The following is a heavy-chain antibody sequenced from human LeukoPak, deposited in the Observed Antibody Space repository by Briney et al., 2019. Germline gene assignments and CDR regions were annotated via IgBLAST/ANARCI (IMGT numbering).Heavy chain of an antibody. V-gene: IGHV3-21*01. D-gene: IGHD3-3*01. Sequence: GGSLRLSCAASGFTFSSYSMNWVRQAPGKGLEWVSSISSSSSYIYYADSVKGRFTISRDNAKNSLYLQMNSLRAEDTAVYYCARGPQRGVFTDNFDYWGQGTLVTVSS. CDR3: ARGPQRGVFTDNFDY. J-gene: IGHJ4*02. CDR2: ISSSSSYI. CDR1: GFTFSSYS.